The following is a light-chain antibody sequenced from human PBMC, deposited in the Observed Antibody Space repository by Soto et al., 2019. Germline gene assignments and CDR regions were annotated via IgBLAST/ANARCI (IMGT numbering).Light chain of an antibody. J-gene: IGLJ3*02. CDR2: ASS. CDR1: SSNIGAGYD. V-gene: IGLV1-40*01. CDR3: HSYDNSLSGSRV. Sequence: SVLAQPPSVSGAPGQRVTIPCTGSSSNIGAGYDVHWYQQSPGTAPKLLIYASSIRPSGVPDRISGSKSGTSASLAISGLQAEDEADYYCHSYDNSLSGSRVFGGGTKLTVL.